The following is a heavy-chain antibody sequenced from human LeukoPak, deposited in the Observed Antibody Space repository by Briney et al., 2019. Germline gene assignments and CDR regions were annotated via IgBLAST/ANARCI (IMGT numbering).Heavy chain of an antibody. D-gene: IGHD1-26*01. V-gene: IGHV1-2*02. CDR1: GYTFTVYY. Sequence: VASVTVSFTASGYTFTVYYMHWVRQAPGQGLEWMGWINPKSGGTNYAQNFPGRVTMPRDTSISTAYMDLGMLKSDDPAVYYCARDSGSYVYFDYWGQGTLVTASS. CDR2: INPKSGGT. CDR3: ARDSGSYVYFDY. J-gene: IGHJ4*02.